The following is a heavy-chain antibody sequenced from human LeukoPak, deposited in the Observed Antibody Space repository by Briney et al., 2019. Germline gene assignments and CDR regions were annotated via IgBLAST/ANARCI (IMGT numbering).Heavy chain of an antibody. V-gene: IGHV3-53*01. CDR2: IYSGGST. CDR3: ARAKWGAVAGLDY. J-gene: IGHJ4*02. CDR1: GFTISSNY. Sequence: PGGSLRLSCAASGFTISSNYMSWVGQAQGKGLEWVSVIYSGGSTYYADSVKGRFTISRDNSKNTLYLQMNSLRAEDTAVYYCARAKWGAVAGLDYWGQGTLVTVSS. D-gene: IGHD6-19*01.